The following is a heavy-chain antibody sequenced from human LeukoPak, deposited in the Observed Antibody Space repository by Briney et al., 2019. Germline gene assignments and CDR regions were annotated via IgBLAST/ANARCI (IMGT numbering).Heavy chain of an antibody. J-gene: IGHJ4*02. D-gene: IGHD2-2*01. V-gene: IGHV1-18*01. Sequence: ASVKVSCKASGYTFTSYGISWVRQAPGQGLEWMGWISPYNGNTNYVQKLQGRVTMTTDTSTSTAYMEVRSLRSDDTAVYYCAREFPGLLPAAPRGYYFNYWGQGTTVTVSS. CDR1: GYTFTSYG. CDR2: ISPYNGNT. CDR3: AREFPGLLPAAPRGYYFNY.